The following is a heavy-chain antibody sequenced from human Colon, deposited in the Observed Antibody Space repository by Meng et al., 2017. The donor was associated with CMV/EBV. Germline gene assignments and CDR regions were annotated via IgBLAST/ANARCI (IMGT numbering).Heavy chain of an antibody. CDR3: ASHSSYVWGSHH. CDR2: MDPTTGRT. CDR1: GYSFTGYY. Sequence: QVQRVESWAEVRMPGASVKVSCKASGYSFTGYYIHWVRQAPGQGLEWMGWMDPTTGRTDYAQKFQGTVTMTRDTSISTAYLELSRLTSDDTAVYYCASHSSYVWGSHHWGQGTLVTVSS. J-gene: IGHJ1*01. D-gene: IGHD3-16*01. V-gene: IGHV1-2*02.